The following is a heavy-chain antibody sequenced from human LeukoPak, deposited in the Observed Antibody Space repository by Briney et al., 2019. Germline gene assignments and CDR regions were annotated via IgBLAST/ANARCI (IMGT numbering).Heavy chain of an antibody. Sequence: SGTLSLTCAVSGGSLSSSNWWSWVRQPPGKGLEWIGEIYHSGSTNYNPSLKSRVTISVDKSKNQFSLKLSSVTAADTAVYYCARERWFGVNAVCYFDYWGQGTLVTVSS. CDR2: IYHSGST. CDR1: GGSLSSSNW. J-gene: IGHJ4*02. V-gene: IGHV4-4*02. D-gene: IGHD3-10*01. CDR3: ARERWFGVNAVCYFDY.